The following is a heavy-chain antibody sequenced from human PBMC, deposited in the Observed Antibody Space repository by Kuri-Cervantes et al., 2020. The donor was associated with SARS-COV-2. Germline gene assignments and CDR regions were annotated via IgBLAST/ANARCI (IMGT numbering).Heavy chain of an antibody. Sequence: SVKVSCKASGGPLNNYVINWVRQAPGQGLEWMGRIIPIFETVNYAQKFQGRVTITADKSTSTGYMEVSSLTSEDTAVYYCARSSGRYLYSPSGNWFDPWGQGTLVTVSS. V-gene: IGHV1-69*06. CDR2: IIPIFETV. J-gene: IGHJ5*02. CDR3: ARSSGRYLYSPSGNWFDP. D-gene: IGHD3-10*01. CDR1: GGPLNNYV.